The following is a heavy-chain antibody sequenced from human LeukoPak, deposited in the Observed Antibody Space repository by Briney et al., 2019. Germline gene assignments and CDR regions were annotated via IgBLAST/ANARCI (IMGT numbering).Heavy chain of an antibody. V-gene: IGHV1-8*03. CDR1: GYTFTSYD. Sequence: GASVKVSCKASGYTFTSYDINWVRQATGQGLEWMGWMNPNSGNTGYAQKFQGRVTITRNTSISTAYMELSSLRSEDTAVYYCASRYGGNRNFDYWGQGTLVTVSS. CDR3: ASRYGGNRNFDY. CDR2: MNPNSGNT. D-gene: IGHD4-23*01. J-gene: IGHJ4*02.